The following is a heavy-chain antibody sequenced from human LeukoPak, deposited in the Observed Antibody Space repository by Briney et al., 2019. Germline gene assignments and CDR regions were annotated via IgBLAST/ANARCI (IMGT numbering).Heavy chain of an antibody. V-gene: IGHV4-38-2*02. CDR1: GYSISSGYC. D-gene: IGHD2-21*01. CDR3: ARVSAVPAAIRESYCGGDCYSPYFDY. CDR2: IYHSGST. Sequence: SETLSLTCTVSGYSISSGYCWGWIRQPPGKGLEWIGSIYHSGSTYYNPSLKSRVTISVDTSKNQFSLKLSSVTAADTAVHYCARVSAVPAAIRESYCGGDCYSPYFDYWGQGTLVTVSS. J-gene: IGHJ4*02.